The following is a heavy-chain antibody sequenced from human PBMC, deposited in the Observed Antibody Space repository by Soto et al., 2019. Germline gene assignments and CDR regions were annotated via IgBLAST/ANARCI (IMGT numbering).Heavy chain of an antibody. CDR2: ICPGDSDT. J-gene: IGHJ4*02. CDR1: GYSFTSYW. V-gene: IGHV5-51*01. Sequence: PGESLKISCKASGYSFTSYWIGWVRQMPGKGLEWMGIICPGDSDTNYSPSFQGHVTIPADKSISTAYLQWSSLKASDTAMYYCARLQAAAGDKDLTFDYWGQGNLVTISS. D-gene: IGHD6-13*01. CDR3: ARLQAAAGDKDLTFDY.